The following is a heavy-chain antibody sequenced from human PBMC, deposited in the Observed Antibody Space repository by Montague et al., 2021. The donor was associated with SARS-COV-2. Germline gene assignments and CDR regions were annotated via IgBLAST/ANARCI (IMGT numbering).Heavy chain of an antibody. CDR3: ARGRYGGNRGYYFDY. D-gene: IGHD4-23*01. V-gene: IGHV2-70*01. CDR1: GFSLSTSGMC. Sequence: PALVKPTQTLTLTCTFSGFSLSTSGMCVSWIRQPPGNALEWLALIDWEDDKYYSTSLKTRLTISKDTSKNQVVLTMTNMDPVDTATYYCARGRYGGNRGYYFDYWGQGTLVTVSS. J-gene: IGHJ4*02. CDR2: IDWEDDK.